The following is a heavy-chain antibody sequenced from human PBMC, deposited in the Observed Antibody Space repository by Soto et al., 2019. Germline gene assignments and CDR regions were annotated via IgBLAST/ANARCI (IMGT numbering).Heavy chain of an antibody. CDR1: GGSISSGDSY. Sequence: SETLSLTCSVSGGSISSGDSYWSWIRQPPMKGLEWIGYISYSGSTSYNVSLKSRVTISVDTSKNQFSLKLSSVTAADTAVYYCARVGPLYWFDPWGQGTLVTVSS. CDR3: ARVGPLYWFDP. CDR2: ISYSGST. V-gene: IGHV4-30-4*01. J-gene: IGHJ5*02.